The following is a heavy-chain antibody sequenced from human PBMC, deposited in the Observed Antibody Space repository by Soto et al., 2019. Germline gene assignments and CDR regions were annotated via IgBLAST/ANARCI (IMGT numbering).Heavy chain of an antibody. CDR1: GDSVSSNSAA. CDR2: TYYRSKWYN. Sequence: SPTLSLPCAISGDSVSSNSAAWNWISQSPSRGLEWLGRTYYRSKWYNDYAVSVKSRITINPDTSKNQFSLQLNSVTPEDTAVYYCASSGTTGQNWFDPWGQGTLVTVSS. CDR3: ASSGTTGQNWFDP. D-gene: IGHD1-7*01. V-gene: IGHV6-1*01. J-gene: IGHJ5*02.